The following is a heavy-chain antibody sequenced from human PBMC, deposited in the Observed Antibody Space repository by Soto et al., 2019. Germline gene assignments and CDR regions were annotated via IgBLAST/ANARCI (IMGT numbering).Heavy chain of an antibody. Sequence: GGSLRLSCAASGFTFSSYAMSWVRQAPGKGLEWVSAISGSGGSTYYADSVKGRFTISRDNSKNTLYLQMNSLRAEDTAVYYCAKILGKQWLVHPSDFWGQGILVTVSS. J-gene: IGHJ4*02. CDR3: AKILGKQWLVHPSDF. CDR1: GFTFSSYA. D-gene: IGHD6-19*01. CDR2: ISGSGGST. V-gene: IGHV3-23*01.